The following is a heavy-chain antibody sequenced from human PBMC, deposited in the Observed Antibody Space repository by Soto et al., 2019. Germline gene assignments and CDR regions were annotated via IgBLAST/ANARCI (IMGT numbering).Heavy chain of an antibody. J-gene: IGHJ4*02. CDR3: ASSSQLLSRIDH. CDR1: GGSISSRGYY. Sequence: QLQLQESGPGLVNPSETLFLTCTVSGGSISSRGYYWGWIRQPPGKGLEWIGSIYYSGNTYYSPSLKSRVTISVDTSKNQFSLKLSSVTAADTAVFYCASSSQLLSRIDHLGQGTLVTVSS. CDR2: IYYSGNT. V-gene: IGHV4-39*01. D-gene: IGHD2-2*01.